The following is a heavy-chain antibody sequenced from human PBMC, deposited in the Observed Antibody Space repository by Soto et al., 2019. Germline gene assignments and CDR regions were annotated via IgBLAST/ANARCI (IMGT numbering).Heavy chain of an antibody. D-gene: IGHD1-20*01. CDR1: GFTFSSYG. Sequence: GGSLRLSCAASGFTFSSYGMHWVRQAPGKGREGVAVISYDGSNKYYADSVKGRFTISRDNSKNTLYLQMNSLRAEDTAVYYCAKYLYNWKDVGWFDPWGQGTLVPVAS. CDR2: ISYDGSNK. V-gene: IGHV3-30*18. J-gene: IGHJ5*02. CDR3: AKYLYNWKDVGWFDP.